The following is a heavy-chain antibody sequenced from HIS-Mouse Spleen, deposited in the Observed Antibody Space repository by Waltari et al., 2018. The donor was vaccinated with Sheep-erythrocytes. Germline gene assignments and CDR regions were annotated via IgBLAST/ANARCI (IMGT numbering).Heavy chain of an antibody. Sequence: QLQLQESGPGLVKPSETLSLTCTVSGGSISSSSYYWGWIRQHPGKGLEWIGSIYYSGSTYYNPSLKSRVTISVDTSKNQFSLKLSSVTAADTAVYYCARHKDTAMVHFDYWGQGTLVTVSS. D-gene: IGHD5-18*01. CDR1: GGSISSSSYY. V-gene: IGHV4-39*01. CDR2: IYYSGST. CDR3: ARHKDTAMVHFDY. J-gene: IGHJ4*02.